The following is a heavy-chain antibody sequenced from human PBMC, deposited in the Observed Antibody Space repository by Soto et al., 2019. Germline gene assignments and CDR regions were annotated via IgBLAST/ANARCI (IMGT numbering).Heavy chain of an antibody. J-gene: IGHJ4*02. CDR2: IHHSGST. V-gene: IGHV4-4*02. CDR1: GLSISSDNW. Sequence: QVQLQESGPGLVRPSGTVSLTCAVSGLSISSDNWWSWVRQPPGKGLEGIGEIHHSGSTNYNPSLTSRVTMSVVPSKDLFSLTLNSVTAADTAFYYCARDQGSHPGDWGQGTLVSVSS. D-gene: IGHD6-13*01. CDR3: ARDQGSHPGD.